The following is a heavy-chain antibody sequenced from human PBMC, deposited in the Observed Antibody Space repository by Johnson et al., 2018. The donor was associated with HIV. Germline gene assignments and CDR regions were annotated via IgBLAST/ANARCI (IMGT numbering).Heavy chain of an antibody. CDR3: ARDVIVLVVYAKVGAFDI. V-gene: IGHV3-66*01. J-gene: IGHJ3*02. CDR1: GFSVSYNY. CDR2: LYSGGST. D-gene: IGHD2-8*02. Sequence: VQLVESGGGLVQPGGSLRRSCAASGFSVSYNYMNWVRQAPGKGLERVALLYSGGSTGYADSVKGRFTISRDNAKNSLYLQMNSLRAEDTALYYCARDVIVLVVYAKVGAFDIWGQGTMVTVSS.